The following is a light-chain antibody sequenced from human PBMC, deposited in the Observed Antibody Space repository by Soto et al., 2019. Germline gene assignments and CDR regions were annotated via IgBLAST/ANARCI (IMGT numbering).Light chain of an antibody. CDR3: QQYYNSPRT. CDR1: QSISNF. J-gene: IGKJ4*01. V-gene: IGKV1-39*01. CDR2: AAS. Sequence: DIRMTPDSFSLSESLVCRCAIHSRASQSISNFLDWVQHKPGNPPKVLISAASTLQSGVPPRFSGSESGTDFTLTISRLQPEDSASYYCQQYYNSPRTFGRGTKVDIK.